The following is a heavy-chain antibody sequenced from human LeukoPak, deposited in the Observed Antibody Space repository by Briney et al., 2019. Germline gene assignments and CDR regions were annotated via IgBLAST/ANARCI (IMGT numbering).Heavy chain of an antibody. J-gene: IGHJ4*02. CDR2: ISSSSSYI. CDR3: ARDLYSSGYFDY. V-gene: IGHV3-21*01. D-gene: IGHD3-22*01. Sequence: PGGSLRLSCAASGFILSNFRMSWVRQAPGKGLEWVSSISSSSSYIYYADSVKGRFTISRDNAKNSLYPQMNSLRAEDTAVYYCARDLYSSGYFDYWGQGTLVTVSS. CDR1: GFILSNFR.